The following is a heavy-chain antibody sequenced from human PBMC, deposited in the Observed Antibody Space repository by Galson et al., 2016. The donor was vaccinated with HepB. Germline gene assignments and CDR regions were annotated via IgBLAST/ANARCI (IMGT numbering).Heavy chain of an antibody. CDR1: GLTLDAYD. V-gene: IGHV3-23*01. CDR3: ARGSPTSFYHYYMDV. J-gene: IGHJ6*03. CDR2: ISQHDIST. D-gene: IGHD2/OR15-2a*01. Sequence: SLRLSCAASGLTLDAYDISWVRQAPGRGLQWVSAISQHDISTHYAAPVEGRFTISRQKSKNVVVLQMKRLKVEDTAVYYRARGSPTSFYHYYMDVWGKGTTVTVSS.